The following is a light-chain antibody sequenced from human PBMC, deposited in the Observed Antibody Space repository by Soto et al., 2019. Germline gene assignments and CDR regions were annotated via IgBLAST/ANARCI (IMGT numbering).Light chain of an antibody. J-gene: IGKJ1*01. CDR3: LQDHDDSWT. CDR1: QSISSY. Sequence: IQMTQSPSSLSASVGDIVTITCRASQSISSYLNWYQQKPGKAPKLLISAASNLQSGVPSRFRGSRSGTEFTLTVSSLQPEDFATYYCLQDHDDSWTFGQGTKVDIK. CDR2: AAS. V-gene: IGKV1-6*01.